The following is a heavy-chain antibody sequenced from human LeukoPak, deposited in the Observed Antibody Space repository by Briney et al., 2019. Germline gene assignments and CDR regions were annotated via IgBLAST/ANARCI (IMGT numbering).Heavy chain of an antibody. CDR3: GRKAGDCGGGSCYSIDY. CDR2: ITPIFGTA. D-gene: IGHD2-15*01. Sequence: GASVKVSCKAFGGSFSSEASGWVRQAPGQGLEWMGGITPIFGTANYAQKIQGRVTITTDEPTSTAYMEVSSLRSEDTAVYYCGRKAGDCGGGSCYSIDYWGQGTLVTVSS. CDR1: GGSFSSEA. V-gene: IGHV1-69*05. J-gene: IGHJ4*02.